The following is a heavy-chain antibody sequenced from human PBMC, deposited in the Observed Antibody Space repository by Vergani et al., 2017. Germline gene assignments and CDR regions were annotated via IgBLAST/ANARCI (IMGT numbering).Heavy chain of an antibody. CDR2: VYTSGMT. D-gene: IGHD3-10*01. CDR1: GGSINTGAYY. V-gene: IGHV4-61*02. J-gene: IGHJ6*02. Sequence: QVQLQESGPRLVRPSQTLSLTCTVSGGSINTGAYYWSWIRQPAGKGLEWIGRVYTSGMTNYNPSLESRVTILVDRSKSQLSLKLTSVTAGDTAVYFCARELSDYDGSGSDDYNPYYYEGMDVWGPGTTVTVSS. CDR3: ARELSDYDGSGSDDYNPYYYEGMDV.